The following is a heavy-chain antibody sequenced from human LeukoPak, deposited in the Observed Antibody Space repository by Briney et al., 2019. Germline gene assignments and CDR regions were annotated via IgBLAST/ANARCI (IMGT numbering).Heavy chain of an antibody. V-gene: IGHV3-23*01. D-gene: IGHD5-24*01. J-gene: IGHJ4*02. CDR2: ISGSGSST. CDR1: GFTFINYA. CDR3: ARHRDGYLDC. Sequence: PGGSLRLSCAASGFTFINYAMSWVRQASGKGLEWVSVISGSGSSTYYADSVKGRFTISRDNSKNTLYLQMNSLRAEDTAVYYCARHRDGYLDCWGQGTLVTVSS.